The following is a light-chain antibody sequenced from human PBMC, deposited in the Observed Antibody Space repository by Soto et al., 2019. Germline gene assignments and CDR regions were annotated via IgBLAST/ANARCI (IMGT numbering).Light chain of an antibody. Sequence: DIQMTQSPSTLSASVGDRVTITCRASQSISSWLAWYQQKPGKAPKLLIYDASSLESGVPSRFSSSGSGTEFTLTISSLQPDDFATYYCQQYNSYSPERTFGQGTKVEIK. CDR1: QSISSW. CDR3: QQYNSYSPERT. CDR2: DAS. J-gene: IGKJ1*01. V-gene: IGKV1-5*01.